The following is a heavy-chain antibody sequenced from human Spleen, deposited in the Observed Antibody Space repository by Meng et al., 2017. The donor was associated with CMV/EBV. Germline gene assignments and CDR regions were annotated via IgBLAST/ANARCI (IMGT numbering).Heavy chain of an antibody. CDR3: AKISSSGYFSSYYAFDF. Sequence: ETLSLTCTVSGGSISSGGYYWSWVRQAPGKGLEWISTISGSGGHTYYADSVKGRFTISRDNSKNTVYLQMNSLRAEDTALYFCAKISSSGYFSSYYAFDFWGQGTMVTVSS. CDR2: ISGSGGHT. V-gene: IGHV3-23*01. J-gene: IGHJ3*01. CDR1: GGSISSGGYY. D-gene: IGHD3-22*01.